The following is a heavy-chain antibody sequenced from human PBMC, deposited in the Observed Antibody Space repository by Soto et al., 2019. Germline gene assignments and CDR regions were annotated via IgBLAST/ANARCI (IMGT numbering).Heavy chain of an antibody. V-gene: IGHV3-23*01. CDR1: GFTFSSYA. J-gene: IGHJ6*02. CDR3: ARVVRYFDTPYGMDV. D-gene: IGHD3-9*01. Sequence: EVQLLESGEGLVQPGGSLKLSCAASGFTFSSYAMSWVRQAPGKGLEWVSGIGGSGGNTYYADSVKGWFTISRDNSKNTLFLQMNSLRAEDTAEYYCARVVRYFDTPYGMDVWGQGTTVTVSS. CDR2: IGGSGGNT.